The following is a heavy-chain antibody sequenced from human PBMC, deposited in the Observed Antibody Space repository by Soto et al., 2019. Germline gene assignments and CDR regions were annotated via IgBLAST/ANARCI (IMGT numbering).Heavy chain of an antibody. V-gene: IGHV1-3*01. Sequence: GASVKVSCKASGYTFTSYAMHWVRQAPGQRLEWMGWINAGNGNTKYSQKFQGRVTITRDTSASTAYMELSSLRSEDTAVYYCARELYDFWSGYSLRGGYWGQGTLVTVSS. CDR3: ARELYDFWSGYSLRGGY. J-gene: IGHJ4*02. CDR2: INAGNGNT. D-gene: IGHD3-3*01. CDR1: GYTFTSYA.